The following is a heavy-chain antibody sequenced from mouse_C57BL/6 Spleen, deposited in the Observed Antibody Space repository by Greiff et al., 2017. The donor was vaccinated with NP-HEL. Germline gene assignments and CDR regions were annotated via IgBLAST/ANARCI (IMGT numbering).Heavy chain of an antibody. D-gene: IGHD2-5*01. CDR1: GFTFTDYY. CDR2: IRNKANGYTT. CDR3: ASYYSNYVHYFDY. J-gene: IGHJ2*01. V-gene: IGHV7-3*01. Sequence: EVKLMESGGGLVQPGGSLSLSCAASGFTFTDYYMSWVRQPPGKALEWLGFIRNKANGYTTEYSASVKGRFTISRDNSQSILYLQMNALRDEDSATYYCASYYSNYVHYFDYWGQGTTLTVSS.